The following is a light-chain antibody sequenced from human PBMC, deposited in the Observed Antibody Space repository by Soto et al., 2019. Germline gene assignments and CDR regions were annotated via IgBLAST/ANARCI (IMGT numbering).Light chain of an antibody. CDR1: QSVSSSY. Sequence: EIVLTQSPGTLSLSPGERATLSCRASQSVSSSYLAWYQQKPGQAPRLLIYGTFHRATGIPDRFSGTGSETDFTLTISRLEPEDFAVYHCQQYGALPPTFGQGTRVEIK. CDR3: QQYGALPPT. CDR2: GTF. V-gene: IGKV3-20*01. J-gene: IGKJ1*01.